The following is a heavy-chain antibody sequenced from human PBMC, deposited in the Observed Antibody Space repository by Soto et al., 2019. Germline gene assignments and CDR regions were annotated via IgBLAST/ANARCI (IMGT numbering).Heavy chain of an antibody. D-gene: IGHD3-22*01. V-gene: IGHV3-30*18. CDR3: AKDQGYYYDSSGYYPESAFDI. J-gene: IGHJ3*02. Sequence: QVQLVESGGGVVQPGRSLRLSCVASGFTFSSYGMHWVRQAPGKGLEWVAVISYDGSNKYYADSVKGRFTISRDNSKNTLYLQMNSLRAEDTAVFYCAKDQGYYYDSSGYYPESAFDIWGQGTMVTVSS. CDR2: ISYDGSNK. CDR1: GFTFSSYG.